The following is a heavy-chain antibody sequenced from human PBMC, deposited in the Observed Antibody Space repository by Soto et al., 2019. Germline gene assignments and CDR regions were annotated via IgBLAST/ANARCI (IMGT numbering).Heavy chain of an antibody. Sequence: GGSLRVSSAVSGFTFRSYWRHWVRQAPGKGLVWVPRINSDGSITNYADSVKGRFTISRDNAKNTLYLQMKSLRAEDTAVYYCARVYGYDSGWYDYWGQGTLVSVSS. J-gene: IGHJ4*02. CDR2: INSDGSIT. D-gene: IGHD6-19*01. CDR1: GFTFRSYW. CDR3: ARVYGYDSGWYDY. V-gene: IGHV3-74*01.